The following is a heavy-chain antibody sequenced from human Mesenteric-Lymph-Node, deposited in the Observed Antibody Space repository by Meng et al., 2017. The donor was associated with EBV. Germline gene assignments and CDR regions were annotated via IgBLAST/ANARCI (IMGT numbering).Heavy chain of an antibody. V-gene: IGHV4-39*07. D-gene: IGHD2-21*01. CDR2: IYYSGSA. CDR1: GGSISSGSYY. J-gene: IGHJ4*02. CDR3: ARGWTLTYCGA. Sequence: QLQLQESGPGLGKPSETLSLTCTVSGGSISSGSYYWVWIRQPPGKGLEWIGSIYYSGSAHHNPSLKSRVTISVDTSKNQFSLKLSSVTAADTAVYYCARGWTLTYCGAWGQGTLVTVSS.